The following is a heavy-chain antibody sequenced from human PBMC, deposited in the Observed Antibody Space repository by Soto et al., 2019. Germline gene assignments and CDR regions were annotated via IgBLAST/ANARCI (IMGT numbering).Heavy chain of an antibody. CDR2: ISGSGGST. CDR1: GFTVSSAY. Sequence: PGGSLRLSCAASGFTVSSAYMSWVRQAPGKGLEWVSAISGSGGSTYYADSVKGRFTISRDNSKNTLYLQMNSLRAEDTAVYYCAKDTSLRRVSSVFDYWGQGTLVTVSS. J-gene: IGHJ4*02. V-gene: IGHV3-23*01. D-gene: IGHD2-8*01. CDR3: AKDTSLRRVSSVFDY.